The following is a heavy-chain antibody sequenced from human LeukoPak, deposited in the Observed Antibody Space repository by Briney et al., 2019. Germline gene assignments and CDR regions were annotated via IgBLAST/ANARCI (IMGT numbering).Heavy chain of an antibody. CDR1: GYTFTNYD. CDR3: ARTGMGGNVWIDS. Sequence: ASVKVSCKASGYTFTNYDINWVRQATGQGLEWMGWMNPNSGDTGYAQKFQGRVTMTRDTSVSTAYMELTSLTSDDTAIFYCARTGMGGNVWIDSWGQGTLVTVSS. V-gene: IGHV1-8*01. D-gene: IGHD1-26*01. CDR2: MNPNSGDT. J-gene: IGHJ5*01.